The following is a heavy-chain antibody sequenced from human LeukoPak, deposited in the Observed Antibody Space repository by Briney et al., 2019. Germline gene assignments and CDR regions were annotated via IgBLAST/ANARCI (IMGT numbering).Heavy chain of an antibody. CDR1: GFTFSSYG. CDR2: IRYDGSNK. D-gene: IGHD3-9*01. Sequence: GGSLRLSCAASGFTFSSYGMHWVRQAPGKGLEWVAFIRYDGSNKYYADSVKGRFTISRDNSKNTLYLQMNSLRAEDTAVYYCAIPKTGYYGYFDYWGQGTLVTVSS. J-gene: IGHJ4*02. V-gene: IGHV3-30*02. CDR3: AIPKTGYYGYFDY.